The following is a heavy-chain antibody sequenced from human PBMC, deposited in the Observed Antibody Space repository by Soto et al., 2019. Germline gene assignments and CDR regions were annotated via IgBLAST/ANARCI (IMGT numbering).Heavy chain of an antibody. CDR1: GSR. J-gene: IGHJ5*02. Sequence: GSRRSPDRQKKNKGLEWVANITQDGRKTYYADSVKGRFTISRNNAKNFLYLQMDSLRAEDTAVYYCASPPTNLDYDDDTWFDPWGQGTLVTVSS. V-gene: IGHV3-7*01. D-gene: IGHD4-17*01. CDR3: ASPPTNLDYDDDTWFDP. CDR2: ITQDGRKT.